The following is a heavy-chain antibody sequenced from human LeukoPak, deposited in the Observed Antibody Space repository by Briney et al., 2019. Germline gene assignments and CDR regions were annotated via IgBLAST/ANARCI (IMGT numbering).Heavy chain of an antibody. V-gene: IGHV4-59*01. CDR3: ARFSRLTFDP. J-gene: IGHJ5*02. Sequence: ASETLSLTCTVSGGSISSYYWSWIWQPPGKGLEWIGYIYYSGSTNYNPSLKSRVTISVDTSKNQFSLKLSSVTAADTAVYYCARFSRLTFDPWGQGTLVTVSS. D-gene: IGHD3-16*01. CDR1: GGSISSYY. CDR2: IYYSGST.